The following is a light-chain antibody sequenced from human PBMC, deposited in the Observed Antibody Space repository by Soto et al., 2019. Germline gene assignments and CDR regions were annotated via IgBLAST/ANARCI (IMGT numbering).Light chain of an antibody. V-gene: IGKV3-20*01. CDR2: GAS. CDR3: QQYGSSPWT. J-gene: IGKJ2*01. Sequence: EIVLTQSPGTLSLSPGERATLSGRASQSVSSSYLAWYQQKPGQAPRLLIYGASSRATGIPDRFSGSGSGTVFTLTISRLEPEDFAAYYCQQYGSSPWTFGQGTKLEIK. CDR1: QSVSSSY.